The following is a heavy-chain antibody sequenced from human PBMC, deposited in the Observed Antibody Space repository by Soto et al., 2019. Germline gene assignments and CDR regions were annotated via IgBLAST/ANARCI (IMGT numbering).Heavy chain of an antibody. J-gene: IGHJ6*03. V-gene: IGHV4-39*01. Sequence: QLQLQESGPGLVKPSETLSLTCTVSGGSISSSSYYWGWIRQPPGKGLEWIGSIYYSGSTYYNPSLKSRVTISVDTSKNQFSLKLSSVTAADTAVYYCARPDKTYYMDVWGKGTTVTVSS. CDR3: ARPDKTYYMDV. CDR1: GGSISSSSYY. CDR2: IYYSGST.